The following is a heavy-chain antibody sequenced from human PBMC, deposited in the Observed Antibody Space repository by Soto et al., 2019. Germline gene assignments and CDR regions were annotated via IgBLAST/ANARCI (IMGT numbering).Heavy chain of an antibody. J-gene: IGHJ4*02. CDR1: GFTFSSYG. V-gene: IGHV3-30*18. CDR2: ISYDGSNT. CDR3: AKIPQKTWRGDSCYSW. D-gene: IGHD2-15*01. Sequence: QVQLVESGGGVVQPGRSLRLSCVASGFTFSSYGMHWVRQDPGKGLEWVAVISYDGSNTYYADSVKGRFTISRDNSKNTVYLQMNSLSAEDTAVYYCAKIPQKTWRGDSCYSWWGQGTLVTVS.